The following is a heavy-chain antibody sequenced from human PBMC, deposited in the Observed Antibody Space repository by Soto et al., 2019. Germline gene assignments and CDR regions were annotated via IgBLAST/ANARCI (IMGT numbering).Heavy chain of an antibody. Sequence: SETLSLTCTVSGGSISSGGYYWSWIRQHPGKGLEWIGYIYYSGTTYYNPSLKSRVNISVDTAEDQFTLKLSSVTAADTAVYCCARVGPSGYDQDWFDRWGQGTLVTVSS. J-gene: IGHJ5*02. CDR1: GGSISSGGYY. CDR3: ARVGPSGYDQDWFDR. D-gene: IGHD5-12*01. CDR2: IYYSGTT. V-gene: IGHV4-31*03.